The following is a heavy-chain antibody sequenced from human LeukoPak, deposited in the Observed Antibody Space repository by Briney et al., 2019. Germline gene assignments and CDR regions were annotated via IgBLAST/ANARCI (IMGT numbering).Heavy chain of an antibody. Sequence: GGSLRLSCAASGFTFSNYGIHWVRQAPGKGLEWVAVISYDTTNKYYTDSVKGRFTISRDNSKNTLYLQMNSLRAEDTAVYYCARVGTGYYHFDYWGQGTLVTVSS. V-gene: IGHV3-30*03. CDR3: ARVGTGYYHFDY. D-gene: IGHD3/OR15-3a*01. J-gene: IGHJ4*02. CDR2: ISYDTTNK. CDR1: GFTFSNYG.